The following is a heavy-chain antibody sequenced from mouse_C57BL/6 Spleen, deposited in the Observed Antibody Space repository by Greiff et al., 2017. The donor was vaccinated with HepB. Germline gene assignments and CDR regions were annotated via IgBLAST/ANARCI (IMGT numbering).Heavy chain of an antibody. Sequence: VQLQQSGPVLVKPGASVKMSCKASGYTFTDYYMNWVKQSHGKSLEGIGVINPYNGGTSYNQKFKGKATLTVDKSSSTAYMELNSLTSEDSAVYYCARENDGSSTFAYWGQGTLVTVSA. D-gene: IGHD1-1*01. CDR2: INPYNGGT. CDR1: GYTFTDYY. V-gene: IGHV1-19*01. J-gene: IGHJ3*01. CDR3: ARENDGSSTFAY.